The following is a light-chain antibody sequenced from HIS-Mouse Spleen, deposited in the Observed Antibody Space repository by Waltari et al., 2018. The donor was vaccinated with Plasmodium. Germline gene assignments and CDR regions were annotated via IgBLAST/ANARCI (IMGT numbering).Light chain of an antibody. V-gene: IGLV3-1*01. CDR3: QAWDSGTVV. J-gene: IGLJ2*01. CDR2: QDS. Sequence: SYELTQPPSVSVSPGQTASITCSGDKLGDKYACWYQQKPGQSPVLVVYQDSKRPSGIPERFAGSITGNTATLTISGTQAMDEADYYCQAWDSGTVVFGGGTKLTVL. CDR1: KLGDKY.